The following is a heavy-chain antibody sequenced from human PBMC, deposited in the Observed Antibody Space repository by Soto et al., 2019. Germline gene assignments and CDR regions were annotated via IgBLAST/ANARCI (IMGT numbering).Heavy chain of an antibody. V-gene: IGHV4-59*01. D-gene: IGHD2-21*02. CDR2: IPFSGTT. Sequence: QVQLQESGPGLVKPSETLSLICTVSGGSISRDYWSWIRQPPGKGLEWIGYIPFSGTTSYNPSLQSRVTISVDTSKTQSSLKLNSVTAADTAVYYCARTIVVETEDRFDPLGQGTLVTVSS. CDR1: GGSISRDY. CDR3: ARTIVVETEDRFDP. J-gene: IGHJ5*02.